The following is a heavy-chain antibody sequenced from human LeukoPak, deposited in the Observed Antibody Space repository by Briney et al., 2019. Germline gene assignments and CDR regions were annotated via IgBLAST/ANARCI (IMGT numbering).Heavy chain of an antibody. D-gene: IGHD1-26*01. CDR3: ARDGPTGP. V-gene: IGHV4-59*01. J-gene: IGHJ4*02. Sequence: SETLSLTCTVSGGSISYYYWSWIRQSPGKGLEWIGYIHYSGSTNYNPSLKSRVTMSVDTSKNQYSLKVTSVTAADTAVYYCARDGPTGPWGQGTQVTVSS. CDR1: GGSISYYY. CDR2: IHYSGST.